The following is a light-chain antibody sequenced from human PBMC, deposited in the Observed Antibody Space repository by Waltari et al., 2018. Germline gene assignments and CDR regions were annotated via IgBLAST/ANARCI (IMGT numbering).Light chain of an antibody. CDR3: HQYSTTPWT. CDR1: QSVLYSVNSKNY. V-gene: IGKV4-1*01. CDR2: WAS. Sequence: DIVMTQSPDSLAVSLGERATINCKSSQSVLYSVNSKNYLAWYQQKPGQPPKLLIYWASAREAGVPDRFSGSGSGTDFTLTITSLQAEDVAVYYCHQYSTTPWTFGQGTKVEI. J-gene: IGKJ1*01.